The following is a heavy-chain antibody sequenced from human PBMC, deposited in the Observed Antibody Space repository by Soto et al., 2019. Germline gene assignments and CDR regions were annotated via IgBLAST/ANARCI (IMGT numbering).Heavy chain of an antibody. J-gene: IGHJ6*02. V-gene: IGHV1-69*01. CDR1: GGTFSSYA. Sequence: QVQLVQSGAEVKKPVSSVKVSCQSSGGTFSSYAISWVRQAPGQGLEWMGGIIPIFVTANSAHKFQGRVTITADDSTSTDYMELSSLRSEDTAVYYCARVGIAVAGTRSLDVWGQGTTVTVSS. CDR2: IIPIFVTA. D-gene: IGHD6-19*01. CDR3: ARVGIAVAGTRSLDV.